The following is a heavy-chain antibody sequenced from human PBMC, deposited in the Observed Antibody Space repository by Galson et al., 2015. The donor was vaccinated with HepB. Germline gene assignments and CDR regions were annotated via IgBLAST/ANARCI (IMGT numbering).Heavy chain of an antibody. V-gene: IGHV1-69*04. Sequence: SVKVSCKASGGTFSSYTISWVRQAPGQGLEWMGRIIPILGIANYAQKFQGRVTITADKSTSTAYMELSSLRSEDTAVYYCAREGDGYNYKDYWGQGTLVTVFS. D-gene: IGHD5-24*01. CDR1: GGTFSSYT. J-gene: IGHJ4*02. CDR2: IIPILGIA. CDR3: AREGDGYNYKDY.